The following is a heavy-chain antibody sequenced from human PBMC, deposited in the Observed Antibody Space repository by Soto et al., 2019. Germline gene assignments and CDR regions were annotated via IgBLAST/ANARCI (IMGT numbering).Heavy chain of an antibody. V-gene: IGHV3-48*02. CDR3: ARDRAGYYYGMDV. Sequence: GESLKISCAASGFTFSSYSMNWVRQAPGKGLEWVSYISSSSSTIYYADSVKGRFTISRDNAKNSLYLQMNSLRDEDTAVYYCARDRAGYYYGMDVWGQGTTVTVSS. CDR1: GFTFSSYS. J-gene: IGHJ6*02. CDR2: ISSSSSTI.